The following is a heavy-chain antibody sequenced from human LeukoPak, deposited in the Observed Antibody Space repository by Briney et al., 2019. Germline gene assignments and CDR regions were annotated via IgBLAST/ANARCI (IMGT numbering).Heavy chain of an antibody. CDR1: GYTFTSYA. V-gene: IGHV1-3*03. J-gene: IGHJ6*03. CDR2: INAGNGNT. D-gene: IGHD4-11*01. Sequence: ASVKVSCKASGYTFTSYAMHWVRQAPGQRLEWMGWINAGNGNTKYSQEFQGRVTITRDTSASTAYMELSSLRSEDMAVYYCARDGISTVTRRYYYYYYMDVWGKGTTVTVSS. CDR3: ARDGISTVTRRYYYYYYMDV.